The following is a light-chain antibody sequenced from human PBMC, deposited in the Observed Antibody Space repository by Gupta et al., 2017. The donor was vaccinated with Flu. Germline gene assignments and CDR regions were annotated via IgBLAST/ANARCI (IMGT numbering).Light chain of an antibody. Sequence: GNNIGSKRVHWYQQKPGQAPVVVVSDDSARPSGIPERFSGSNSGNTATLTISRVEAGDEADYYCQVWDGSNDYVYVFGSGTKVTVL. CDR2: DDS. J-gene: IGLJ1*01. CDR3: QVWDGSNDYVYV. CDR1: NIGSKR. V-gene: IGLV3-21*02.